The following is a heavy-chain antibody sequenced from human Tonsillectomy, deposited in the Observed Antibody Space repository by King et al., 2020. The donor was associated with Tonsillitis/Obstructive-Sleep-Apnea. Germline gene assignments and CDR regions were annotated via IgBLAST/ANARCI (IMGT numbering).Heavy chain of an antibody. J-gene: IGHJ3*02. CDR2: IWYDGTNK. V-gene: IGHV3-33*01. CDR3: ARKTGYNLGAFDI. D-gene: IGHD5-24*01. Sequence: VQLVESGGGVVQPGRSLRLSCAASGFTFSYYAMHWVRQAPGKGLEWVAFIWYDGTNKYYADSVKGRFTISRDNSKNTLYLQMNSLRADDTAGYYCARKTGYNLGAFDIWGQGTMVTVSS. CDR1: GFTFSYYA.